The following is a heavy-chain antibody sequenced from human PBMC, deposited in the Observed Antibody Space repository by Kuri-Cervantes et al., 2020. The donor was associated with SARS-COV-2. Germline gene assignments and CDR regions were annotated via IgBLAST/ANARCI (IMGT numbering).Heavy chain of an antibody. Sequence: GESLKISCAASGFTFSSYAMSWVRQAPGKGLEWVSAISGSGGSTYYADSVKGRFTISRDNSKNTLYLQMNSLRAEDTAVYYCARVLSIAARTWFDPWGQGTLVTVSS. J-gene: IGHJ5*02. CDR2: ISGSGGST. V-gene: IGHV3-23*01. CDR1: GFTFSSYA. D-gene: IGHD6-6*01. CDR3: ARVLSIAARTWFDP.